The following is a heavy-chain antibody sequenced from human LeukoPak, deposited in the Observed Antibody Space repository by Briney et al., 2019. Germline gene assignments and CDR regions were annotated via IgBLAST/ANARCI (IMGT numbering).Heavy chain of an antibody. Sequence: PSETLSLTCAVYGGSFSGHYWSWIRQPPGKGLEWIGEINHSGSTNYNPSLKSRVTISVDTSKNQFSLKLSSVTAADTAVYYCARGGPRQVRWFDPWGQGTLVTVSS. V-gene: IGHV4-34*01. CDR3: ARGGPRQVRWFDP. J-gene: IGHJ5*02. CDR1: GGSFSGHY. CDR2: INHSGST.